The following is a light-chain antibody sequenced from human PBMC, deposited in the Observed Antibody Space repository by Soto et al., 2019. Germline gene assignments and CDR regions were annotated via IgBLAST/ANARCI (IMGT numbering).Light chain of an antibody. J-gene: IGKJ1*01. Sequence: DIQLTQSPSFLSASVGDRVTITCRASQGISSHLAWYQQKPGKAPKLLIYTASTLQSGVPPRFSGSGSGTEFTLTISSLQPEDFATYYCQQLNSHPRTFGPGTKVEIK. CDR3: QQLNSHPRT. V-gene: IGKV1-9*01. CDR2: TAS. CDR1: QGISSH.